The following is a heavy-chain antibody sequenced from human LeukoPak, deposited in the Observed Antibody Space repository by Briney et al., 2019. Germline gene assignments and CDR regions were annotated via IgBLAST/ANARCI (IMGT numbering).Heavy chain of an antibody. J-gene: IGHJ3*02. CDR1: GYTFTSYG. V-gene: IGHV1-18*01. Sequence: ASVKVSCKASGYTFTSYGISWVRQAPGQGLEWTGWISAYNGNTNYAQKLQGRVTMTTDTSTSTAYMELRSLRSDDTAVYYCARVYDSSGYYPDAFDIWGQGTMVTVSS. CDR3: ARVYDSSGYYPDAFDI. CDR2: ISAYNGNT. D-gene: IGHD3-22*01.